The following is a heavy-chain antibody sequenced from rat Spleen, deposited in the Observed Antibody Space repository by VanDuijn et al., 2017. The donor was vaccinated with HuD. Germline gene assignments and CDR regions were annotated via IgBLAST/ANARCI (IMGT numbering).Heavy chain of an antibody. J-gene: IGHJ1*01. V-gene: IGHV5-31*01. CDR2: ITSTGGTT. Sequence: EVQLVESGGGLVQPGRSMKLSCTTSGFTFSSFWMYWIRQAPGKGLEWVASITSTGGTTYSLDSVKGRFIFFRDNAKSTLYLEMDSLRSEDMATYYCVRQGYLRDWYFDFWGPGTMVTVSS. CDR1: GFTFSSFW. D-gene: IGHD2-5*01. CDR3: VRQGYLRDWYFDF.